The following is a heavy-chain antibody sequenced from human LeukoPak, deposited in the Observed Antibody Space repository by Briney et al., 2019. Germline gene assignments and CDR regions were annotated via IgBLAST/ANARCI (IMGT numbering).Heavy chain of an antibody. D-gene: IGHD5-24*01. CDR1: GFTFDVYA. CDR3: ARGDGYNYENYFDY. J-gene: IGHJ4*02. CDR2: ISWNSGSI. Sequence: GRSLRLSCAASGFTFDVYAMHWVRQAPGEGLEWVSGISWNSGSIGYADSVKGRFTISRDNAKNSLYLQMNSLRAEDTALYYCARGDGYNYENYFDYWGQGTLVTVSS. V-gene: IGHV3-9*01.